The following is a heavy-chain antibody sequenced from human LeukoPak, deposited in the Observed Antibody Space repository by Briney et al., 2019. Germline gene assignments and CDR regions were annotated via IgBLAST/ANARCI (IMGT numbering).Heavy chain of an antibody. V-gene: IGHV3-33*06. CDR1: GFTFSSYG. D-gene: IGHD3-16*02. CDR2: IWYDGNNK. CDR3: AKDALPMITFGGVIVDRNNWFDP. Sequence: GGSLRLSCAASGFTFSSYGMHWVRQAPGKGLEWVAVIWYDGNNKYYADSVKGRFTISRDNSKNTLYLQMNSLRAEDTAVYYCAKDALPMITFGGVIVDRNNWFDPWGQGTLVTVSS. J-gene: IGHJ5*02.